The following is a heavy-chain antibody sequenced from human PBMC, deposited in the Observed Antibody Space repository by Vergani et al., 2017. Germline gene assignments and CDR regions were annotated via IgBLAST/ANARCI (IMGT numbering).Heavy chain of an antibody. Sequence: QVQLVESGGGVVQPGRSLRLSCAASGFTFSSYAMHWVRQAPGKGLEWVAVISYDGSNKYYADSVKGRFTISRDNSKNTLYLQMNSLRAEDTAVYYCAREAYYGSGSYYNGGFDYWGQGTLVTVSS. CDR3: AREAYYGSGSYYNGGFDY. CDR1: GFTFSSYA. CDR2: ISYDGSNK. V-gene: IGHV3-30-3*01. J-gene: IGHJ4*02. D-gene: IGHD3-10*01.